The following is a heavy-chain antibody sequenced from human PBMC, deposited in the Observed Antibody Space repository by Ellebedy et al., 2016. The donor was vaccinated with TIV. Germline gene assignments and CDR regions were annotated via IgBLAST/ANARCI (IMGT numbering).Heavy chain of an antibody. J-gene: IGHJ4*02. V-gene: IGHV4-39*01. CDR2: IYYSGST. CDR3: ARHVYSSGWFPSDY. D-gene: IGHD6-19*01. Sequence: MPSETLSLTCTVSGGSISSSSYYWGWIRQPPGKGLEWIGSIYYSGSTYYNPSLKSRVTISVDTSKNQFSLKLSSATAADTAVYYCARHVYSSGWFPSDYWGQGTLVTVSS. CDR1: GGSISSSSYY.